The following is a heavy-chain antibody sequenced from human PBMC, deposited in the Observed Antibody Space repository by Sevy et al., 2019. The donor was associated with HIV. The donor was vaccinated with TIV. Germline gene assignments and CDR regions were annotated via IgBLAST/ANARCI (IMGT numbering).Heavy chain of an antibody. J-gene: IGHJ3*02. CDR1: GFTFSDYY. CDR2: ISSSGSTI. V-gene: IGHV3-11*01. D-gene: IGHD2-21*02. CDR3: ARAAHIVVVTSIITRVWKDAFDI. Sequence: GGSLRLSCAASGFTFSDYYMSWIRQAPGKGLEWVSYISSSGSTIYYADSVKGRFTISRDNAKNSLYLQMNSLRAEDTDVYYCARAAHIVVVTSIITRVWKDAFDIRGQGTMVTVSS.